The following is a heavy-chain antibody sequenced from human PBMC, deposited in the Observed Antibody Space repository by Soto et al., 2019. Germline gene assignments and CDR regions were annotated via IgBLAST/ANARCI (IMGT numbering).Heavy chain of an antibody. J-gene: IGHJ4*02. V-gene: IGHV4-59*01. CDR1: GGSISTYY. CDR3: ARMTTVTTNRIDY. CDR2: IHYSGKN. D-gene: IGHD4-17*01. Sequence: PSETLSLTCTVSGGSISTYYWSWIRQPPGKGLEWIGYIHYSGKNNYNPSLKSRVTISVDTSKNQFSLKLSSVTAADTAVYYCARMTTVTTNRIDYWGQGTLVTAPQ.